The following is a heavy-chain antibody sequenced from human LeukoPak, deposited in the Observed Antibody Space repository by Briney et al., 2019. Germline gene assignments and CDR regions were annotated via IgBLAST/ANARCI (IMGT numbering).Heavy chain of an antibody. CDR3: ARVGNYYGSGSYVPVPNWFDP. CDR1: GGSFSGYY. J-gene: IGHJ5*02. Sequence: SETLSLTCAVYGGSFSGYYWSWIRQPPGKGLEWIGEINHSGSTNYNPSLKSRVTISVDTSKNQFSLKLSSVTAADTAVHYCARVGNYYGSGSYVPVPNWFDPWGQGTLVTVSS. D-gene: IGHD3-10*01. CDR2: INHSGST. V-gene: IGHV4-34*01.